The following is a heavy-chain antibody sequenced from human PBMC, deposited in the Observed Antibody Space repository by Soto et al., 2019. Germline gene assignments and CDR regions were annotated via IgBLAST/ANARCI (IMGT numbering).Heavy chain of an antibody. CDR3: TGEVASGY. D-gene: IGHD2-8*02. CDR2: ISRDGGTK. J-gene: IGHJ4*02. CDR1: GFTVSTYG. V-gene: IGHV3-30*03. Sequence: QVQLVESGGGVVQPGRSLRLSCAVSGFTVSTYGMYWVRQAPGKGLEWVAVISRDGGTKYYADSVKGRFTISRDNSRNPLFLEMNSLRGDDMAVYYCTGEVASGYWGQGTLVTVSS.